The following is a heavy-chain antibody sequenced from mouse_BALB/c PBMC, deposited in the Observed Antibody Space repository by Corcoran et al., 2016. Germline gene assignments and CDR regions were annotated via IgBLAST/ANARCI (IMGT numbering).Heavy chain of an antibody. Sequence: EVQLQQSGPELVKPGAAVKMSCKASGYTFTSYVIHWVKQKPGQGLEWVGYFYPYNDNTKYNEKFKGKDTLTSDKSSSTAYMELISLTSEDSAVYYCAREVPGGNPFDYWGQGTTLTVSS. D-gene: IGHD2-1*01. V-gene: IGHV1S136*01. CDR2: FYPYNDNT. J-gene: IGHJ2*01. CDR1: GYTFTSYV. CDR3: AREVPGGNPFDY.